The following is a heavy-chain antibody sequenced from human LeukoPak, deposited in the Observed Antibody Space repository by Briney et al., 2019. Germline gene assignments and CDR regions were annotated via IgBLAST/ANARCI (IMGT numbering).Heavy chain of an antibody. D-gene: IGHD3-3*01. CDR3: ARGEWWFDP. Sequence: PSDPLSLTCTVSGGSISGYYWSWIRQPAGRGLEWIGRIYSSGNTNYNPSLRSRITMSVESSKKKFSLKLNSVTAADTAVYYCARGEWWFDPWGQGTLVTVSS. V-gene: IGHV4-4*07. J-gene: IGHJ5*02. CDR2: IYSSGNT. CDR1: GGSISGYY.